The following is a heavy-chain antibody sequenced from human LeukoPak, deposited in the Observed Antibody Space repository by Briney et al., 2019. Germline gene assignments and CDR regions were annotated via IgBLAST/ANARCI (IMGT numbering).Heavy chain of an antibody. CDR1: GFTFSSYG. J-gene: IGHJ4*02. CDR2: ISYDGSNK. V-gene: IGHV3-30*03. Sequence: GGSLRLSCAASGFTFSSYGMHWVRQAPGKGLEWVAVISYDGSNKYYADSGKGRFTISRDNSKNTLYLQMNSLRAEDTAVYYCASGGDGYNYPYFDYWGQGTLVTVSS. CDR3: ASGGDGYNYPYFDY. D-gene: IGHD5-24*01.